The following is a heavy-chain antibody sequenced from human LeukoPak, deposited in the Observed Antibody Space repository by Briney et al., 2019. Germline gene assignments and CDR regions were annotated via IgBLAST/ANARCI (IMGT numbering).Heavy chain of an antibody. CDR2: ISGSGGST. D-gene: IGHD2/OR15-2a*01. CDR3: AKDPSNYYYYMDV. Sequence: GGSLRLSCAASGFTFSSYGMSWVRQAPGKGLERVSAISGSGGSTYYADSVKGRFTISRDNSKNTLYLQMNSLRAEDTAVYYCAKDPSNYYYYMDVWGKGTTVTISS. V-gene: IGHV3-23*01. CDR1: GFTFSSYG. J-gene: IGHJ6*03.